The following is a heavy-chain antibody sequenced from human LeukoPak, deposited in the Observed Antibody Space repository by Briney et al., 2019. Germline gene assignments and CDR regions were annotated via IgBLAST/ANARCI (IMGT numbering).Heavy chain of an antibody. CDR3: ARLGAGPTYYDFWSGYSSFYFDY. CDR1: GGSISIYY. J-gene: IGHJ4*02. D-gene: IGHD3-3*01. Sequence: PSETLSLTCTVPGGSISIYYWSWIRQPPGKGLEWIGYVYNSENTNYNPSLKSRITISIDTSKNHFSLKLSSVTAADTAVYYCARLGAGPTYYDFWSGYSSFYFDYWGQGTLVTVSS. CDR2: VYNSENT. V-gene: IGHV4-59*08.